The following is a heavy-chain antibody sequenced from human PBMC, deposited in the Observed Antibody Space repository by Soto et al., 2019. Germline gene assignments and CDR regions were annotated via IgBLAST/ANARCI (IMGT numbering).Heavy chain of an antibody. CDR1: GGSLSSGVYS. J-gene: IGHJ2*01. Sequence: QLHLQESGSGLVKPSQTLSLTCAVSGGSLSSGVYSWSWIRQPPGKGLEWIGYINHSGSTYYNPSLKSRLTISVDRSKNQFSLQLSSVTAADTAMYYCARKHSGFRFGQLYWYFDLWGRGTLVTVSS. V-gene: IGHV4-30-2*01. CDR3: ARKHSGFRFGQLYWYFDL. D-gene: IGHD5-18*01. CDR2: INHSGST.